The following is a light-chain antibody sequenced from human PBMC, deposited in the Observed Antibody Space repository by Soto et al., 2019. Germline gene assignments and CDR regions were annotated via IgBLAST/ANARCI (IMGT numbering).Light chain of an antibody. J-gene: IGKJ1*01. CDR1: QRVGSNY. Sequence: EMILTQSPGTLSLSPGETATLSCRASQRVGSNYLAWYQQKPGQPPRLLIHGAYSRASGIQDRFSGGGSGTDFTLTIRRLEPEDFAVYYCKQYGSSPWTFGQGTKVDIK. CDR2: GAY. CDR3: KQYGSSPWT. V-gene: IGKV3-20*01.